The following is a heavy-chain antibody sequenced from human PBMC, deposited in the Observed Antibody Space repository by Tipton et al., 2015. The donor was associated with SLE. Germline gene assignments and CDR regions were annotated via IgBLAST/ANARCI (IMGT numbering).Heavy chain of an antibody. J-gene: IGHJ4*02. CDR3: ARHPATQSHTMIVTHIDY. CDR2: IYYSGAT. V-gene: IGHV4-39*01. CDR1: GGAVKTSSFY. Sequence: TLSLTCTISGGAVKTSSFYWDWIRQSPGKGLEWIGAIYYSGATYYNPSLKSRVTISVDTSKNQFSLKLPSVTAADTAVYYCARHPATQSHTMIVTHIDYWGQGALVTVSS. D-gene: IGHD3-22*01.